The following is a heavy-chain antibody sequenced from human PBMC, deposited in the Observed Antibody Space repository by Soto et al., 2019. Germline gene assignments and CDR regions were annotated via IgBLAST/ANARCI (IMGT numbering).Heavy chain of an antibody. V-gene: IGHV4-39*01. D-gene: IGHD3-16*01. Sequence: QLQLQESGPGLVKPSETLSLTCTVSGGSISSSSYYWGWIRQPPGKGLEWIGSIYYSGSTYYNPSLKSRVTISVDTSKNQFSLKLSSVTAADTAVYYCARHDAWTSHWGYYYYYGMDVWGQGTTVTVSS. CDR1: GGSISSSSYY. CDR2: IYYSGST. CDR3: ARHDAWTSHWGYYYYYGMDV. J-gene: IGHJ6*02.